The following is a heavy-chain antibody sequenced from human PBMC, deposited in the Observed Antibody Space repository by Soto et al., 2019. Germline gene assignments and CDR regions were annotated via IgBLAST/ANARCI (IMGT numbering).Heavy chain of an antibody. D-gene: IGHD3-16*01. J-gene: IGHJ5*02. CDR3: AKDWGFYQVRTLENWFDP. V-gene: IGHV3-30*18. Sequence: PGGSLRLSCAASGFTFSSYGMHWVRQAPGKGLEWVAVISYDGSNKYYADSVKGRFTISRDNSKNTLYLQMNSLRAEDTAVYYCAKDWGFYQVRTLENWFDPWGQGTLVTVSS. CDR2: ISYDGSNK. CDR1: GFTFSSYG.